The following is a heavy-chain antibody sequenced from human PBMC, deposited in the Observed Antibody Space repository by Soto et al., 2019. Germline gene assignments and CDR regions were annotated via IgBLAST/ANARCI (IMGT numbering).Heavy chain of an antibody. Sequence: SETLSLTCTVSGGSISSSSYYWGWIRQPPGKGLEWIGSIYYSGSTYYNPSLKSRVTISVDTSKNQFSLKLSSVTAADTAVYYCARPGYCTNGVCFGSAEYFQHWGQGTLVTVSS. CDR3: ARPGYCTNGVCFGSAEYFQH. CDR1: GGSISSSSYY. V-gene: IGHV4-39*01. J-gene: IGHJ1*01. CDR2: IYYSGST. D-gene: IGHD2-8*01.